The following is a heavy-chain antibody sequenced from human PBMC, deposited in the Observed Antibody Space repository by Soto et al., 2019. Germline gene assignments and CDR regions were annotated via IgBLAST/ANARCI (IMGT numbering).Heavy chain of an antibody. CDR1: GYTFTGYY. V-gene: IGHV1-2*02. CDR2: INPNSGGT. D-gene: IGHD3-3*01. J-gene: IGHJ6*02. Sequence: ASVKVSCKASGYTFTGYYMHWVRQAPGQGLEWMGWINPNSGGTNYAQKFQGRVTMTRDTSTSTAYMELSRLRSDDTAVYYCARTPVFGVVIIGHYYYYGMDVWGQGTTVTVS. CDR3: ARTPVFGVVIIGHYYYYGMDV.